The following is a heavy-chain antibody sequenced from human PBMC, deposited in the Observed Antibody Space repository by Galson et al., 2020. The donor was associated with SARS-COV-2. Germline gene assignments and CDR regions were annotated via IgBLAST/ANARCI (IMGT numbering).Heavy chain of an antibody. Sequence: GESLKISCAASGFTFDDYAMHWVRQAPGKGLEWVSLISGDGGSTYYADSVKGRFTISRDNSKNSLYLQMNSLRTEDTALYYCAKSSLEYDYVWGSYRPNYFDYWGQGTLVTVSS. D-gene: IGHD3-16*02. CDR1: GFTFDDYA. J-gene: IGHJ4*02. CDR2: ISGDGGST. V-gene: IGHV3-43*02. CDR3: AKSSLEYDYVWGSYRPNYFDY.